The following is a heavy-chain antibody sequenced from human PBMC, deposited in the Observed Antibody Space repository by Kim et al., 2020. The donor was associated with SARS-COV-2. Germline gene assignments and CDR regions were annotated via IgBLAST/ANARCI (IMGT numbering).Heavy chain of an antibody. J-gene: IGHJ6*02. CDR3: ARRGYSYGVFYSGMDV. V-gene: IGHV1-69*01. D-gene: IGHD5-18*01. Sequence: QGCQGRVTITADESTSTAYLELGSLRSEDTAVYYCARRGYSYGVFYSGMDVWGQGTTVTVSS.